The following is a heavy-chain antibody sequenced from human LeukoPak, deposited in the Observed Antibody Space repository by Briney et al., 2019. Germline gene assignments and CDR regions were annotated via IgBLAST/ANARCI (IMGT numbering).Heavy chain of an antibody. V-gene: IGHV4-61*01. Sequence: XGXYYWSWIRQPPGKGLEWIGYIYYSGSTNYNPSLKSRVTISVDTSKNQFSLKLSSVTAADTAVYYCASGIAASYFDYWGQGTLVTVSS. CDR3: ASGIAASYFDY. CDR1: XGXYY. J-gene: IGHJ4*02. CDR2: IYYSGST. D-gene: IGHD6-13*01.